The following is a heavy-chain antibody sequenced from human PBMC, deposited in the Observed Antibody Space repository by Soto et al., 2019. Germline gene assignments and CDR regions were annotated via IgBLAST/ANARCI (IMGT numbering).Heavy chain of an antibody. J-gene: IGHJ6*03. Sequence: SETLSLTCTVSGGSISSSSYYWGWIRQPPGKGLEWIGSIYYSGSTYYNPSLKSRVTISVDTSKNQFSLKLSSVTAADTAVYYCARQRQFAPTYYYMDVWGKGTTVTVSS. D-gene: IGHD1-1*01. V-gene: IGHV4-39*01. CDR3: ARQRQFAPTYYYMDV. CDR1: GGSISSSSYY. CDR2: IYYSGST.